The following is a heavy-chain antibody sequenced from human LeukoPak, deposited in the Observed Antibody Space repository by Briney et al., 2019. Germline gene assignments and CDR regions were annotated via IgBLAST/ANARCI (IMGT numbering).Heavy chain of an antibody. Sequence: PSGTLSLTCAVSGGSISSSNWWSWVRQPPGKGLEWIGRIYTSGSTNYNPSLKSRVTISVDTSKNQFSLKLSSVTAADTAVYYCALMVYTLGWYFDLWGRGTLVTVSS. J-gene: IGHJ2*01. CDR1: GGSISSSNW. CDR2: IYTSGST. V-gene: IGHV4-4*02. D-gene: IGHD2-8*01. CDR3: ALMVYTLGWYFDL.